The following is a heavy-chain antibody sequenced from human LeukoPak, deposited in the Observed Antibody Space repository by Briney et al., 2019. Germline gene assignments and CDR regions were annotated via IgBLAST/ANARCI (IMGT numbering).Heavy chain of an antibody. CDR2: IIPILGIA. CDR1: GGTFSSYA. D-gene: IGHD3-9*01. J-gene: IGHJ6*02. V-gene: IGHV1-69*04. Sequence: ASVKVSCKASGGTFSSYAISWVRQAPGQGLEWMGRIIPILGIANYAQKFRGRVTITADKSTSTAYMELSSLRSEDTAVYYCARDGASAYYDILTGCASCGMDVWGQGTTVTVSS. CDR3: ARDGASAYYDILTGCASCGMDV.